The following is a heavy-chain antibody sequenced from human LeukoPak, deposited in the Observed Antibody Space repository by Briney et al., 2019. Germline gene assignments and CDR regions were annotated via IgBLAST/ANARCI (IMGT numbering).Heavy chain of an antibody. D-gene: IGHD4-17*01. CDR2: VPYSGTT. CDR1: DGSLTNND. CDR3: ATAYGDFRAQGRYFGS. J-gene: IGHJ4*02. V-gene: IGHV4-59*01. Sequence: SETLSLTCTVSDGSLTNNDWSWVRETPGKGLEFMGYVPYSGTTHYNPSLGSRVTISIDTSTQLFFLKVKCVTAADTALYYCATAYGDFRAQGRYFGSWGQGTQVTVSS.